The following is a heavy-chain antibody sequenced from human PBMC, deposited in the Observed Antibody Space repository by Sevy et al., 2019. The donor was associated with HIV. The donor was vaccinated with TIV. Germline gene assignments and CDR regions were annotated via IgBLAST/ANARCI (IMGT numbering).Heavy chain of an antibody. CDR1: GFTFSSYS. D-gene: IGHD2-15*01. CDR2: ISSSSSYI. J-gene: IGHJ4*02. V-gene: IGHV3-21*01. Sequence: RGCLRLSCAASGFTFSSYSMNCVRQAPGKGLEWVSSISSSSSYIYYADSVKGRFTISRDNAKNSLYLQINSLRADDTAVYYCAWGQLLPYFDYWGQGTLVSVSS. CDR3: AWGQLLPYFDY.